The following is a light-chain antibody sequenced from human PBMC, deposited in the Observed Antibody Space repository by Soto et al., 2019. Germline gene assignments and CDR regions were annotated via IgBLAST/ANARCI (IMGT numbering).Light chain of an antibody. V-gene: IGKV4-1*01. J-gene: IGKJ1*01. CDR2: WAS. CDR3: QQYYSTPRT. Sequence: VLLPSPDSVTVSLGARATINYRSSQMVLYSSNKWNYLAWYQQKPGQPPKLLIYWASTRESGVPDRFSGSGSGTDFTLTISSLQAEDVAVYYCQQYYSTPRTFGQ. CDR1: QMVLYSSNKWNY.